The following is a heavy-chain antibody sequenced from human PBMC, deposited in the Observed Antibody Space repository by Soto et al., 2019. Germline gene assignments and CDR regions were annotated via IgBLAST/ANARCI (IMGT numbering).Heavy chain of an antibody. D-gene: IGHD2-2*02. V-gene: IGHV1-69*13. CDR2: IIPIFGTA. CDR3: AREFEVQADIGHYGMDV. Sequence: SVKVSCKASGGTFSSYAISWVRQAPGQGLEWMGGIIPIFGTANYAQKFQGRVTITADESTSTAYMELSSLRSEDTAVYYCAREFEVQADIGHYGMDVWGQGTTVTVSS. J-gene: IGHJ6*02. CDR1: GGTFSSYA.